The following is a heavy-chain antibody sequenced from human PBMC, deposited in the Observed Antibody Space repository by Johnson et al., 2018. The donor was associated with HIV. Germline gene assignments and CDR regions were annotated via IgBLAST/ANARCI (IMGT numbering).Heavy chain of an antibody. CDR2: ISYDGSNK. J-gene: IGHJ3*02. D-gene: IGHD7-27*01. Sequence: QVQLVESGGGLVQPGRSLRLSCAASGFTFSTYGMHWVRQAPGKGLEWVAVISYDGSNKYYADSVKGRFTISRDNSENTLYLQMNSLRAEDTAVYYCAKAVTGEGAFDIWGQGTMVTVSS. V-gene: IGHV3-30*19. CDR1: GFTFSTYG. CDR3: AKAVTGEGAFDI.